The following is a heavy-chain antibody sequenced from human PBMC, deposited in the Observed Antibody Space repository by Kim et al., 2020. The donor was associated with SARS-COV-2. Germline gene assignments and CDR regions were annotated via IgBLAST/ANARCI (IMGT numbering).Heavy chain of an antibody. D-gene: IGHD2-15*01. CDR2: IVVGSGNT. V-gene: IGHV1-58*02. J-gene: IGHJ5*01. CDR3: AAVRHCSGGSCYYDGLSWF. Sequence: SVKVSCKASGFTFIGSAMQWVRQARGQRLEWIGWIVVGSGNTNYAQEFQERVTITRDMSTRTAYMELSSLRSEDTAVYYCAAVRHCSGGSCYYDGLSWF. CDR1: GFTFIGSA.